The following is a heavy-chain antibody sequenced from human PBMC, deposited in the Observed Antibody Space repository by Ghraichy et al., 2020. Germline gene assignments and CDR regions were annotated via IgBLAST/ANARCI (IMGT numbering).Heavy chain of an antibody. CDR1: GFTFGDDA. CDR3: TREGHYDY. V-gene: IGHV3-49*03. CDR2: IRSNTYGGTT. Sequence: GGSLRLYCTASGFTFGDDAMSWFRQAPGKGLECVGFIRSNTYGGTTEYAASVKGRFTISRDDSKSIAYLQMNSLKTEDTAVYYCTREGHYDYWGQGVLVTVSS. J-gene: IGHJ4*02.